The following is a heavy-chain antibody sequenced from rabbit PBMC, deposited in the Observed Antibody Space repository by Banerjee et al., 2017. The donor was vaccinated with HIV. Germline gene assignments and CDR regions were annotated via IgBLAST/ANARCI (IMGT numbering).Heavy chain of an antibody. V-gene: IGHV1S45*01. CDR3: ARDLAGVIGWNFNL. J-gene: IGHJ4*01. CDR2: INTSSGNT. Sequence: QEQLEESGGDLVKPEGSLTLTCKASGFDFSSNAMSWVRQAPGKGLEWIGCINTSSGNTVYASWAKGRFTISKTSSTTVTLQMTSLTAADTATYLCARDLAGVIGWNFNLWGPGTLVTVS. D-gene: IGHD4-1*01. CDR1: GFDFSSNA.